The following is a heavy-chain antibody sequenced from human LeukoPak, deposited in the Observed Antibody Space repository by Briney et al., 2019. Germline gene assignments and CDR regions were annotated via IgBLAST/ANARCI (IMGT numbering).Heavy chain of an antibody. D-gene: IGHD3-9*01. CDR2: VSSSGSTI. Sequence: PGGSLRLSCAASGFTFSSYSMNWVRQAPGKGLEWVSYVSSSGSTIYYADSVKGRFTISRDNSKNTPYLQMNSLRAEDTAVYYCARTYYDILTGYNPYFDYWGQGILVTVSS. V-gene: IGHV3-48*01. CDR3: ARTYYDILTGYNPYFDY. J-gene: IGHJ4*02. CDR1: GFTFSSYS.